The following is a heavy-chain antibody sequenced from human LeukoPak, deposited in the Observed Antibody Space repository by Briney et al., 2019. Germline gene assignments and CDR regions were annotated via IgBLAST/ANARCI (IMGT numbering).Heavy chain of an antibody. Sequence: ASLKVSCKVSGYTFTRYYMHWVRQAPGQGREWRGWINPKSGATTYAQKFQDRVTLTRDTSINTAYMDLSGLTSDDTALFYCAKGATEGYYYYYGLDVWGQGTTVTVSS. J-gene: IGHJ6*02. CDR2: INPKSGAT. CDR3: AKGATEGYYYYYGLDV. CDR1: GYTFTRYY. V-gene: IGHV1-2*02.